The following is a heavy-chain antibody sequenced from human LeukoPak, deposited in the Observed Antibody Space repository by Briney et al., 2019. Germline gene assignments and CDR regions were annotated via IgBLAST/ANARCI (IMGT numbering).Heavy chain of an antibody. J-gene: IGHJ5*02. CDR1: GGSIGSSSYY. Sequence: SETLSLTCTVSGGSIGSSSYYWGWIRQPPGKGLEWIGSIYYSGSTYYNPSLESRVTISVDTSKNQFSLKLSSVTAADTAVYYCARGRWELLRDDWFDPWGQGTLVTVSS. CDR3: ARGRWELLRDDWFDP. CDR2: IYYSGST. V-gene: IGHV4-39*07. D-gene: IGHD1-26*01.